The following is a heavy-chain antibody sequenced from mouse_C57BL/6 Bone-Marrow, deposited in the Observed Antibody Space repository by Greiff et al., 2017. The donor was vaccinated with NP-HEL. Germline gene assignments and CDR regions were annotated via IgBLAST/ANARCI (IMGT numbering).Heavy chain of an antibody. CDR3: ARSRSEDWDVRFAY. CDR1: GYTFTSHW. CDR2: IFPGSGST. D-gene: IGHD4-1*01. Sequence: VQLQQSGPELVRPGASVKISCKAPGYTFTSHWMQWVRQRPGQGLEWIGEIFPGSGSTYYNEKFKGKATLTVDTSSSTAYMQLSSLTSEDAAVYFCARSRSEDWDVRFAYWGQGTLVTVSA. J-gene: IGHJ3*01. V-gene: IGHV1-56*01.